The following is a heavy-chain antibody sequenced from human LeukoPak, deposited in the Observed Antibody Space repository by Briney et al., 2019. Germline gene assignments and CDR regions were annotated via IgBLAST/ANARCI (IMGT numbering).Heavy chain of an antibody. V-gene: IGHV3-7*03. CDR2: IKQDGSAK. J-gene: IGHJ6*03. D-gene: IGHD6-19*01. CDR1: GFTFNRYW. CDR3: ARVSVEQWLSYYYYYYYMDV. Sequence: GGSLRLSCAASGFTFNRYWMSWVRQAPGKELQWVANIKQDGSAKYYVDSVKGRFTISRDNAKNSLYLQMNSLRAEDTALYYCARVSVEQWLSYYYYYYYMDVWGKGTTVTVSS.